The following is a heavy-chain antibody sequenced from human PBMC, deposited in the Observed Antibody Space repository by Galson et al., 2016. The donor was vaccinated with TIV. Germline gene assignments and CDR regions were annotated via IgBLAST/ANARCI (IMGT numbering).Heavy chain of an antibody. J-gene: IGHJ5*02. Sequence: QSGAEVKKPGKSLKISCKDSGYTFTNYWIAWLRQMPGKGLEWMGMIHPSDSYTNYSLSFQGHVTISADKSISTAYLQWSSLKASDSAMYYCARRTLAVGTYANWFDPWGQGTLVTVSS. CDR2: IHPSDSYT. V-gene: IGHV5-10-1*01. CDR1: GYTFTNYW. CDR3: ARRTLAVGTYANWFDP. D-gene: IGHD6-19*01.